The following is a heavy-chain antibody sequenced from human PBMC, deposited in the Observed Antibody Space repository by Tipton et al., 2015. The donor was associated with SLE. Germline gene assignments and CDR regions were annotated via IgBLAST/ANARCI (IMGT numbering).Heavy chain of an antibody. Sequence: GSLRLSCAASGFTFSDSYMNWVRQAPGKGLEWISSISSSGDFRFYADSVAGRFTISRDNSKNSLYLQMNSLRAEDTAVYYCARDMSHLPGCSSTMCYGERYYYMAVWGKGTTVTVSS. CDR3: ARDMSHLPGCSSTMCYGERYYYMAV. V-gene: IGHV3-21*01. D-gene: IGHD2-2*01. CDR2: ISSSGDFR. J-gene: IGHJ6*03. CDR1: GFTFSDSY.